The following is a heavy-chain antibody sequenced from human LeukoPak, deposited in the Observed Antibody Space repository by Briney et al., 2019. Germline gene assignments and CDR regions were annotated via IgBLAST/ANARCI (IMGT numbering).Heavy chain of an antibody. Sequence: GGSLRLSCAASGFTFSSYWMHWVRQVPGKGLVWLSHIDYDGSITRYADSVKGRFTISRDNAKNTVYPQMNSLRAEDTAVYYCAREEGIRGASMDVWDKGTTVTISS. J-gene: IGHJ6*03. CDR2: IDYDGSIT. CDR1: GFTFSSYW. CDR3: AREEGIRGASMDV. V-gene: IGHV3-74*01. D-gene: IGHD3-10*01.